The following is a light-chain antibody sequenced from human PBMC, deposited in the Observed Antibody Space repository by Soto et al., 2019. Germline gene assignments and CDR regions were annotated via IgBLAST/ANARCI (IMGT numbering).Light chain of an antibody. V-gene: IGKV3-15*01. J-gene: IGKJ4*01. Sequence: EIVMTQSPAILSVSPGERATLSCRASQSVSSDLAWYQQKPGQAPRLLIYGASTRATGIPTRFSGSGSGTEFTLTISSLQSEDFAVYYCQQYNNRPPLTFGGGTKVEIK. CDR3: QQYNNRPPLT. CDR2: GAS. CDR1: QSVSSD.